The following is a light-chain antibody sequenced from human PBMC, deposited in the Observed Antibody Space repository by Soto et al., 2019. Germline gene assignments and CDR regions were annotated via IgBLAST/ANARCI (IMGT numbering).Light chain of an antibody. CDR3: QQADSFPLT. CDR1: QDIAIY. CDR2: AAS. J-gene: IGKJ4*01. Sequence: DIQMTQSPSSLSASVGDRVTITCQASQDIAIYLAWYQQKPGKAPKLLIYAASSLESGVPSRFSGSGSGTDFTLTINSLQPEDFATYYCQQADSFPLTFGGGTKVDIK. V-gene: IGKV1-12*01.